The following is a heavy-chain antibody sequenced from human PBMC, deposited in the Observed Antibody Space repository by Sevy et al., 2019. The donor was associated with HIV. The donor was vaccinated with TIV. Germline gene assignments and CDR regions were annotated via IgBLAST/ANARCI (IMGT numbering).Heavy chain of an antibody. CDR2: ISYDGSNK. CDR1: GFTFSSYG. V-gene: IGHV3-30*18. D-gene: IGHD5-18*01. J-gene: IGHJ4*02. CDR3: AKDGVQLWSDPFDY. Sequence: GGSLRLSCAASGFTFSSYGMHWVRQAPGKGLEWVAVISYDGSNKYYADSVKGRFTISRDNSKNTLYLQMNSLRAEDTAVYYCAKDGVQLWSDPFDYWGQGTLVTVSS.